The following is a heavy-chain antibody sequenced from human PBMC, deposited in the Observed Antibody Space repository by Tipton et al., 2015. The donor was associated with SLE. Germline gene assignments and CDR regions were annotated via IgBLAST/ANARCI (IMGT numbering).Heavy chain of an antibody. J-gene: IGHJ3*02. D-gene: IGHD3-10*01. CDR3: AGAAPGVQGVNDAFDI. Sequence: LRLSCAASGFTFSSYEMNWVRQPPGKGLEWIGEINHSGSTNYNPSLKSRVTISVDTSKNQFSLKLSSVTAADTAVYYCAGAAPGVQGVNDAFDIWGQGTMVTVSS. CDR1: GFTFSSYE. CDR2: INHSGST. V-gene: IGHV4-34*01.